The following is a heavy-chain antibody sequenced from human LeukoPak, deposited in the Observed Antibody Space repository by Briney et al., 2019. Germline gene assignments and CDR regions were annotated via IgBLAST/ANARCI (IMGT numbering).Heavy chain of an antibody. D-gene: IGHD4/OR15-4a*01. CDR2: ISVSGHKT. CDR1: GFTFRSYS. J-gene: IGHJ3*02. V-gene: IGHV3-23*01. Sequence: PGGSLRLSCAASGFTFRSYSMSWVRQAPGKGREWVSGISVSGHKTYHADSVKGRFPISRDNSKNMVYLQMNSLRAEDTAVYYCASTLVGPNRAFDIWGQGTMVTVSS. CDR3: ASTLVGPNRAFDI.